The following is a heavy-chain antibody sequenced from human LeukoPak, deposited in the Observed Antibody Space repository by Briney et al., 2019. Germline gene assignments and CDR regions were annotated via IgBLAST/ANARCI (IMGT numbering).Heavy chain of an antibody. V-gene: IGHV3-21*01. J-gene: IGHJ3*02. Sequence: PGGSLRLSCAASGFTFSGYNMNWVRQAPGKGLEWVTSIDSSSSYMYYPDSVRGRSTISRDNAKNSLDLQMNSLRAEDTAVYFCARAYCSSTTCYTYDAFDIWGQGTMVTVSS. D-gene: IGHD2-2*02. CDR3: ARAYCSSTTCYTYDAFDI. CDR2: IDSSSSYM. CDR1: GFTFSGYN.